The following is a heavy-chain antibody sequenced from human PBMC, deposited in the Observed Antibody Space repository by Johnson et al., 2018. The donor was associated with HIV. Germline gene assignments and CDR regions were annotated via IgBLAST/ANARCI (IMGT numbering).Heavy chain of an antibody. CDR3: ARETGYSSSWHAFDM. CDR1: GFTFSSYW. D-gene: IGHD6-13*01. Sequence: VHLVESGGGLVQPGGSLRLSCAASGFTFSSYWMSWVRQAPGKGLEWVANIKQDGSEKYYVDSVKGRFTIFRDNAKNSLYLQMNSLRAEDTAVYYCARETGYSSSWHAFDMWGQGTMVTVSS. CDR2: IKQDGSEK. J-gene: IGHJ3*02. V-gene: IGHV3-7*03.